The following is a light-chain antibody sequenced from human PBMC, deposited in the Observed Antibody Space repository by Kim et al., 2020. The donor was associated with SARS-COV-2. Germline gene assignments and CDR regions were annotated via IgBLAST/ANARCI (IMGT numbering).Light chain of an antibody. CDR2: EVS. CDR3: FYPGRLT. V-gene: IGKV2-30*02. J-gene: IGKJ2*01. CDR1: ESLVHTDGNIY. Sequence: DAVLSQSPLSLPVALGQPASSSCRSSESLVHTDGNIYLHWFHQRPGQSPRRLIYEVSKRDSGVPDRFSGSGSGTDFSLKISRVEADDIGFYYCFYPGRLTFGQGTKLAI.